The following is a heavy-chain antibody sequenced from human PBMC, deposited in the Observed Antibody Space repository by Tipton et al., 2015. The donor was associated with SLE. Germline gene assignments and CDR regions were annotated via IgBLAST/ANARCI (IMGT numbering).Heavy chain of an antibody. Sequence: TLSLTCTVSGGSITSHYWSWIRQPPGKELEWIGYIYYSGYTNYNPSLKSRVTISVDTSKNQFSLKLSSVTAADAAVYYCARGPRDFWSGYFFDYWGQGTLVTVSS. CDR2: IYYSGYT. J-gene: IGHJ4*02. V-gene: IGHV4-59*11. D-gene: IGHD3-3*01. CDR1: GGSITSHY. CDR3: ARGPRDFWSGYFFDY.